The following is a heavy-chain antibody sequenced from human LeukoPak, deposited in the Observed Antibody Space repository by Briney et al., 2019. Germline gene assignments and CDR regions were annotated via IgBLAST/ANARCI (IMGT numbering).Heavy chain of an antibody. J-gene: IGHJ4*02. Sequence: ASVKVSCEASGYTFTSYGISWVRQAPGQGLEWMGWISAYNGNTNYAQKLQGRVTMTTDTSTSTAYMELRSLRSDDTAVYYCARGEDYYDSSGYYDYWGQGTLVTVSS. CDR2: ISAYNGNT. CDR3: ARGEDYYDSSGYYDY. D-gene: IGHD3-22*01. CDR1: GYTFTSYG. V-gene: IGHV1-18*01.